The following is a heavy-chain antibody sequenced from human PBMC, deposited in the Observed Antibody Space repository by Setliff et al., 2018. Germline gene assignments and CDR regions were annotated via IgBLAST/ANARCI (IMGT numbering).Heavy chain of an antibody. J-gene: IGHJ6*03. D-gene: IGHD3-3*01. CDR3: ARGGDIITIFGAVTPDFYYYMDV. CDR2: IDPADSDT. V-gene: IGHV5-51*01. Sequence: GESLKISCKAAGYSFTKYWIGWVRQMPGKGLEWMGIIDPADSDTTYSPSFQGQVTISADKSIGTAYLQWSSLKASDTAIYYCARGGDIITIFGAVTPDFYYYMDVWGTGTTVTVSS. CDR1: GYSFTKYW.